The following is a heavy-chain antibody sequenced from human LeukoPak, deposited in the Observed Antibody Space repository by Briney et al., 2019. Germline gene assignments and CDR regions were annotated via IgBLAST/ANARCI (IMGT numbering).Heavy chain of an antibody. V-gene: IGHV3-73*01. D-gene: IGHD3-10*01. CDR2: IRSKANNYAT. CDR1: GFTFSGSA. Sequence: PGGSLRLSCAASGFTFSGSAMHWVRQASGKGLEWVGRIRSKANNYATVYAASVTGRFTISRDDSKNTAYLQMNGLKTEDTAVYYCTFGSGSYYWGQGTLVTVSS. CDR3: TFGSGSYY. J-gene: IGHJ4*02.